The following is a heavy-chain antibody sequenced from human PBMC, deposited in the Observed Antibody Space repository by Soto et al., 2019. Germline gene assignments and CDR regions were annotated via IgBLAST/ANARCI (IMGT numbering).Heavy chain of an antibody. CDR2: ISGSGGST. D-gene: IGHD2-15*01. Sequence: EVQLLESGGGLVQPGGSLRLSCAASGFTFSSYAMSWVRQAPGKGLEWVSAISGSGGSTYYADSVKGRFTISRDNSKNPLYLQMNSLRAQDTAVYYCAKYPVVVVALPLDYWGQGTLVTVSS. CDR1: GFTFSSYA. CDR3: AKYPVVVVALPLDY. J-gene: IGHJ4*02. V-gene: IGHV3-23*01.